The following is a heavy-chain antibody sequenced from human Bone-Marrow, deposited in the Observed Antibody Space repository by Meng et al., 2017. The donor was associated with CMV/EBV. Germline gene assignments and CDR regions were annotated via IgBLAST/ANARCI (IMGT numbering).Heavy chain of an antibody. D-gene: IGHD2-2*01. CDR2: IIPILGIA. Sequence: SVKVSCKASGGTFSSYAISWVRQAPGQGLEWMGGIIPILGIANYAQKFQGRVTITADKSTSTAYMELSSLRSEDTAVYYCARGVVVPAAMYLPHYYYGMDVWGQGTTVTGSS. CDR3: ARGVVVPAAMYLPHYYYGMDV. CDR1: GGTFSSYA. V-gene: IGHV1-69*10. J-gene: IGHJ6*01.